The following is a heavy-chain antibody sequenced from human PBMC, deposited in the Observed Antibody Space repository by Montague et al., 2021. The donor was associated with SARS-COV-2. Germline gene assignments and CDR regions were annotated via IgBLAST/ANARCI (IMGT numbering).Heavy chain of an antibody. Sequence: SLRLSCAASGFTFSSYSMNWVRRAPGKGLEWVSSISSSSSYIYYADSVKGRFTISRDNAKNSLYLQMNSLRAEDTAVYYCARDPALYYYYMDVWGKGTTVTVSS. CDR2: ISSSSSYI. V-gene: IGHV3-21*01. CDR3: ARDPALYYYYMDV. J-gene: IGHJ6*03. CDR1: GFTFSSYS.